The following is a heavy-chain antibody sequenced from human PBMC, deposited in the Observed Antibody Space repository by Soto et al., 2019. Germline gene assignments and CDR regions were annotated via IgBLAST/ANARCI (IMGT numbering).Heavy chain of an antibody. Sequence: LRLSCAASGFTFTRYSMNWVRQAPGKGLEWVSSISSTTNYIYYADSMKGRFTVSRDNAKNSVYLEMNSLSAEDTAVYYCARESEDLTSNFDYWGQGTLVT. CDR1: GFTFTRYS. CDR2: ISSTTNYI. J-gene: IGHJ4*02. CDR3: ARESEDLTSNFDY. V-gene: IGHV3-21*01.